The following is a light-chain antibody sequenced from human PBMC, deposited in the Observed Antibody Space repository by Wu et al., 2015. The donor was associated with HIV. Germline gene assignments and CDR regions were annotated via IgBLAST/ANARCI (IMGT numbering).Light chain of an antibody. CDR3: QRYNSYSWT. Sequence: DIQMTQSPSTLSASVGDRVTITCRASQSISTWLAWYQQKPGKAPKLLIYKASSLQIRVPSRFSGSGSGTEFTLTISSLQPDDFATYYCQRYNSYSWTFGQGTKVEIK. J-gene: IGKJ1*01. V-gene: IGKV1-5*03. CDR2: KAS. CDR1: QSISTW.